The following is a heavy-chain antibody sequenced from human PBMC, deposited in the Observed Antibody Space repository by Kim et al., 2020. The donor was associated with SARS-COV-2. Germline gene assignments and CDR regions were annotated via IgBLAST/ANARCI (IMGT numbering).Heavy chain of an antibody. Sequence: SETLSLTCTVSGGSISSSSYYWGWIRQPPGKGLEWIGSIYYSGSTYYNPSLKSRVTISVDTSKNQFSLKLSSVTAADTAVYYCARHDFINLVDYWGQGTLVTVSS. J-gene: IGHJ4*02. V-gene: IGHV4-39*01. CDR1: GGSISSSSYY. CDR3: ARHDFINLVDY. CDR2: IYYSGST. D-gene: IGHD3-10*01.